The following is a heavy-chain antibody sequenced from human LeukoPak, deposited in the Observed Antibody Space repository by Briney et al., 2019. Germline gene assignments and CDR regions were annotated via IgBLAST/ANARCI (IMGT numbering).Heavy chain of an antibody. CDR3: ARGRYYFDY. J-gene: IGHJ4*02. V-gene: IGHV4-39*07. CDR1: GGSISSGSYY. CDR2: IYYSGST. Sequence: SETLSLTCTVSGGSISSGSYYWSWIRQPAGKGLEWIGRIYYSGSTYYNPSLKSRVTISVDTSKNQFSLKLSSVTAADTAVYYCARGRYYFDYWGQGTLVTVSS.